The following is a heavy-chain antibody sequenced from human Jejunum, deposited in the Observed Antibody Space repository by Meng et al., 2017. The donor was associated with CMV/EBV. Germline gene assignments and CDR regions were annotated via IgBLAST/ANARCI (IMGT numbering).Heavy chain of an antibody. D-gene: IGHD4-17*01. CDR1: GDYISSGYY. CDR2: IYNNCNR. Sequence: QGWGPGRVLPSATLSLACAVTGDYISSGYYWGRPRQPPGKGLDSISSIYNNCNRPPKRSVNSPLNTSDNTSNQQFSLGFIAVTAVYYGAYFRVWNGDLPDFDYWGQGALVTVSS. V-gene: IGHV4-38-2*01. J-gene: IGHJ4*02. CDR3: VWNGDLPDFDY.